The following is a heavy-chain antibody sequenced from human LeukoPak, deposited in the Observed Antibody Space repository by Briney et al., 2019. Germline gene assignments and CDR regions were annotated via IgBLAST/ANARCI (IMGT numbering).Heavy chain of an antibody. J-gene: IGHJ4*02. CDR3: AKLTGGTGTIPFDY. D-gene: IGHD1-1*01. CDR2: ISGSGGGT. CDR1: GFTFNTYA. Sequence: GGSLRLSCAASGFTFNTYAMTWVRQAPGKGLEWVSSISGSGGGTYYAVSVKGRSTISRDNSKNTLYLQMNSLRADDTAVYYCAKLTGGTGTIPFDYWGQGTLVTVSS. V-gene: IGHV3-23*01.